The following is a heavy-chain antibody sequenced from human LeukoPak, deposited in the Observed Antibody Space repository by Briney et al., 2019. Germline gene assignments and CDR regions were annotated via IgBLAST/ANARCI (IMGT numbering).Heavy chain of an antibody. Sequence: GASVKVSCKASGYTFTGYYMHWVRQAPGQGLEWMGWINPNSGGTNYAQKFQGRVAMTRDTSISTAYMELSRLRSDDTAVYYCARVDGSGSPYCFDYWGQGTLVTVSS. D-gene: IGHD3-10*01. CDR1: GYTFTGYY. CDR3: ARVDGSGSPYCFDY. J-gene: IGHJ4*02. CDR2: INPNSGGT. V-gene: IGHV1-2*02.